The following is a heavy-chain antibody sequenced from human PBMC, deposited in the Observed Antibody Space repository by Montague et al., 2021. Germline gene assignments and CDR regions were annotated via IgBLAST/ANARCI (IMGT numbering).Heavy chain of an antibody. V-gene: IGHV3-74*01. CDR2: ITLDGSST. CDR3: ARNLASAAPGAFDI. D-gene: IGHD6-13*01. J-gene: IGHJ3*02. CDR1: GFRFSSHW. Sequence: CLRLSCAASGFRFSSHWMHWVRQAPGKGLLWVSRITLDGSSTTFADSVKGRFTTSRDNAKATLYLQMNSLRVEDTAVYYCARNLASAAPGAFDIWGQGTMVTVSS.